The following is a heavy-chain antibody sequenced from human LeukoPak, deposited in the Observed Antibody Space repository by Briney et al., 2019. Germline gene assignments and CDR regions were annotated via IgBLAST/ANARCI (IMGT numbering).Heavy chain of an antibody. V-gene: IGHV4-59*01. CDR1: GCSFSNYD. D-gene: IGHD6-13*01. CDR2: IYYSGST. CDR3: ARDLKQQLALGTLLI. Sequence: SETLTLSCAASGCSFSNYDMSWIRQPPGKGLEWIGYIYYSGSTNYNPSLKSRVTISVDTSKNQFSLKSSSVTAADTALYYCARDLKQQLALGTLLIGGQRTMVTVSS. J-gene: IGHJ3*02.